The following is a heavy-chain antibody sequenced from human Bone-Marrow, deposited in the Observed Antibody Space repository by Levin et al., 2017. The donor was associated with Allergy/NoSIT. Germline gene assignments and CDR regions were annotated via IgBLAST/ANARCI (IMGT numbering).Heavy chain of an antibody. D-gene: IGHD3-10*01. CDR3: ARESVYYGSGSWIDC. V-gene: IGHV4-31*02. J-gene: IGHJ4*02. CDR1: GESVSSSGFY. Sequence: SETLSLTCTVSGESVSSSGFYWTWIRQYPGKGLEWIGHIYYPGNTSYNPSLKSRVSISEDRSKNQFFLKLDFVTAADTAVYYCARESVYYGSGSWIDCWGQGNLVTVSS. CDR2: IYYPGNT.